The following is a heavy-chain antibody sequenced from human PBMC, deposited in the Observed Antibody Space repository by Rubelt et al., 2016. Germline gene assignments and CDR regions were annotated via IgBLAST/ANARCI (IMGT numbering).Heavy chain of an antibody. V-gene: IGHV4-39*01. J-gene: IGHJ4*02. CDR2: LYYSGST. CDR3: ARTYSSTWTRFDY. Sequence: QLQLQESGPGLVKPSETLSLTCSVSGGAISSSSYYWGWIRQPPGKGLEWIGSLYYSGSTSYNPSLKSRVTISVETSKNQFSLTLNSVTAADTAVYYCARTYSSTWTRFDYWGQGTLVIVSS. CDR1: GGAISSSSYY. D-gene: IGHD6-13*01.